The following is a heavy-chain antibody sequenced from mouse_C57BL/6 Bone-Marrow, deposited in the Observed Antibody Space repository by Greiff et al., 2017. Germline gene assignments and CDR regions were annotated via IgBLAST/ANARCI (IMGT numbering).Heavy chain of an antibody. CDR3: AKQTEDRSMITTRNYAMDY. D-gene: IGHD2-4*01. CDR1: GFSLTSYG. CDR2: IWGDGST. Sequence: VQLQQSGPGLVAPSQSLSITCTVSGFSLTSYGVSWVRQPPGKGLEWLGVIWGDGSTNYHSALISRLGISKDNSKSQVFLRLNSLQTDDTATYYCAKQTEDRSMITTRNYAMDYWGQGTSVTVSS. J-gene: IGHJ4*01. V-gene: IGHV2-3*01.